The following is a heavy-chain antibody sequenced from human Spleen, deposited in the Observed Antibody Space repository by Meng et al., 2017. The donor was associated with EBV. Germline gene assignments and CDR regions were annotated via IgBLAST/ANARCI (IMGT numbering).Heavy chain of an antibody. CDR3: ARRERYSYDILHDNYFEY. Sequence: VQLTELGPRPVKPSGTLSLTCVVSGGSIFEKWWTWVRQSPGKGLEWIGEVYSSGTAANYNPSLRSRVTLSVDAAKNQFSLRLSSVTAADTAVYYCARRERYSYDILHDNYFEYWGPGSLVTVFS. V-gene: IGHV4-4*02. CDR2: VYSSGTA. CDR1: GGSIFEKW. D-gene: IGHD3-22*01. J-gene: IGHJ4*02.